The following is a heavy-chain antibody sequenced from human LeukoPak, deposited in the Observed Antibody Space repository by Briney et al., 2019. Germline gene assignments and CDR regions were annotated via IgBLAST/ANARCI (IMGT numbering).Heavy chain of an antibody. CDR1: GGSFSNYY. CDR3: ARGGGYNWNYGAWFDP. Sequence: SETLSLTCAVYGGSFSNYYWSWIRQPPGKGLEWIGEINHSGSTNYNSSLKSRVTISVDTSKNQFSLKLSSVTAADTAVYYCARGGGYNWNYGAWFDPWGQGNLVTVSS. D-gene: IGHD1-7*01. V-gene: IGHV4-34*01. J-gene: IGHJ5*02. CDR2: INHSGST.